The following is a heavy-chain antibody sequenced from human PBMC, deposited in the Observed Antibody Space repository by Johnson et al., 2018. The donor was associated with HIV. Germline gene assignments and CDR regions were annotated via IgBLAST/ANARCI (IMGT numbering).Heavy chain of an antibody. J-gene: IGHJ3*02. CDR3: ARVHIYCSGGGCYHLEHPFI. D-gene: IGHD2-15*01. V-gene: IGHV3-13*01. CDR2: IGTAGDT. CDR1: GFTFSSYD. Sequence: VQLVESGGGLVQPGGSLRLSCAASGFTFSSYDMHWVRQATGKGLEWVSAIGTAGDTYYPGSVKGRFTISRENAKNSFYLQMNSLRAGDTAVYYCARVHIYCSGGGCYHLEHPFIWGQGTSVIVSS.